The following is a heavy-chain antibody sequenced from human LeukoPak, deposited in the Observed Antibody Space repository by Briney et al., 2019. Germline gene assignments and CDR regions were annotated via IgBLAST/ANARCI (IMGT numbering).Heavy chain of an antibody. D-gene: IGHD5-24*01. CDR3: ARHQPSAHNNYLPFYFDY. CDR2: LHVTGTT. CDR1: GASVRSSSSF. V-gene: IGHV4-39*01. Sequence: SGPTLVNPSETLSLTCSVSGASVRSSSSFWGWGWVRQSPGKGLEWIATLHVTGTTYYNPSLKSRVTISVDTSKNQFSLNLTSVAAADTAVYYCARHQPSAHNNYLPFYFDYWGQGSLVTVSS. J-gene: IGHJ4*02.